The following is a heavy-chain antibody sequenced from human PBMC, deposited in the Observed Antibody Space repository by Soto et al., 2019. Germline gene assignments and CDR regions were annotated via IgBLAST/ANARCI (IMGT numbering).Heavy chain of an antibody. V-gene: IGHV1-46*01. CDR2: INPSGGST. J-gene: IGHJ4*02. CDR3: ARLPLPGYCSGGSCYGSH. D-gene: IGHD2-15*01. Sequence: ASVKVSCKASGYTFTSYYMHWVRQAPGQGLEWMGIINPSGGSTSYAQKFQGRVTMTRDTSTSTVYMELSSLRSEDTAVYYCARLPLPGYCSGGSCYGSHWGQGTLVTVSS. CDR1: GYTFTSYY.